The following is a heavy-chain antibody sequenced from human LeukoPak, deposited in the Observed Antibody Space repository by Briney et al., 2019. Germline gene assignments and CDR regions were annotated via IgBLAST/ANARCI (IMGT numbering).Heavy chain of an antibody. CDR2: ISGSGSSI. V-gene: IGHV3-11*01. J-gene: IGHJ4*02. D-gene: IGHD1-26*01. Sequence: GGSLRLSCAASGFTFSDYYMSWIRQAPGKGLEWVSYISGSGSSIYYADSVKGRFTISRDNAKNSLDLQMNSLGAEDTAVYYCARRSGSYQADFDYWGQGALVTVSS. CDR3: ARRSGSYQADFDY. CDR1: GFTFSDYY.